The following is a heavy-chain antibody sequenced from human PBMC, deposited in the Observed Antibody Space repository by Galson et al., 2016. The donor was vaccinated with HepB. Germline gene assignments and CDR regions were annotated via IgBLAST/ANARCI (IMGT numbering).Heavy chain of an antibody. CDR1: GFPFSRYW. Sequence: SLRLSCAASGFPFSRYWMHWVRQAPGKGLVWVSRINSDGSSTIYADSVRGRFTISRDNAKNTLYLQMNSLRAEDTALYYCVREDYGDDPVYYYYYGMDVWGQ. CDR2: INSDGSST. D-gene: IGHD4-17*01. V-gene: IGHV3-74*01. CDR3: VREDYGDDPVYYYYYGMDV. J-gene: IGHJ6*02.